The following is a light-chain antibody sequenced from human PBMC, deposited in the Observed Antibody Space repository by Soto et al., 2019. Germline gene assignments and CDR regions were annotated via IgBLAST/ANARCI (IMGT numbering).Light chain of an antibody. CDR1: QRVSSY. V-gene: IGKV3-11*01. Sequence: EIVLTQSPATLSLSPGERATLSCRASQRVSSYLAWYQQKPGQAPRLLIYDASKRATGIPARFSGGGSGTDFTLTISSREPEDFAVYYCQQRSHWLITFGGGTKVDIK. J-gene: IGKJ4*01. CDR2: DAS. CDR3: QQRSHWLIT.